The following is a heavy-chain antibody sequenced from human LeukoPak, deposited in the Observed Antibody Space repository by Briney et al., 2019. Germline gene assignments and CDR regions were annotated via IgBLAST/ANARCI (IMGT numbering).Heavy chain of an antibody. CDR3: AKATGYLL. D-gene: IGHD1-14*01. J-gene: IGHJ4*02. CDR2: ISNSDGST. Sequence: GSLRLSCAASRFTFSTYAMSWVRQAPGRGLEWVSTISNSDGSTYYADSVKGRFTISRDNSENTLYLQMNSLRADDTAVYYCAKATGYLLWGQGTLVTVSS. V-gene: IGHV3-23*01. CDR1: RFTFSTYA.